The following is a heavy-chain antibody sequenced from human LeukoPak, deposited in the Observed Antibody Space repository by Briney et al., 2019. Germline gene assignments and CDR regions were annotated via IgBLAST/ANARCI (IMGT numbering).Heavy chain of an antibody. CDR3: AHREVKLDYFDY. CDR2: IYWDDEE. CDR1: GGSVSSYWS. D-gene: IGHD1-1*01. Sequence: TLSLTCTVSGGSVSSYWSWIRQPPGKALEWLALIYWDDEERYSPSLKSRLTITKDTSKNQVVLTMTNMDPVDTGTYYCAHREVKLDYFDYWGQGILVTVSS. J-gene: IGHJ4*02. V-gene: IGHV2-5*08.